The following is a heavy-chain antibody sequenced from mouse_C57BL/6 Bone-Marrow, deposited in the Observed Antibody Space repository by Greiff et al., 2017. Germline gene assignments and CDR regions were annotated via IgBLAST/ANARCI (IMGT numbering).Heavy chain of an antibody. CDR3: ARQSGGLPYYFDY. Sequence: EVMLVESGGGLVQPGESLKLSCESNEYEFPSHDMSWVRQTPGKRLELVAAINSDGGSTYYPDTMERRFIISRDNTKKTLYLQMRILRSEDTALYYCARQSGGLPYYFDYWGQGTTLTVAS. D-gene: IGHD1-3*01. J-gene: IGHJ2*01. CDR2: INSDGGST. V-gene: IGHV5-2*03. CDR1: EYEFPSHD.